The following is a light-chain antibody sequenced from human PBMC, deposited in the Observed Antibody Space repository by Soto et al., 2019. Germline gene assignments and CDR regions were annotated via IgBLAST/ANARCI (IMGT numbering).Light chain of an antibody. Sequence: AIRMTQSPSSFSASTGDRVTITCRASQGISSYLAWYQQKPGKAPKLLIYAASTLQSGVPSRFSGSGSGTDFTLTISCLQSEDFATYYCQQYYSYSITFGQVTRLEIK. CDR3: QQYYSYSIT. V-gene: IGKV1-8*01. CDR2: AAS. CDR1: QGISSY. J-gene: IGKJ5*01.